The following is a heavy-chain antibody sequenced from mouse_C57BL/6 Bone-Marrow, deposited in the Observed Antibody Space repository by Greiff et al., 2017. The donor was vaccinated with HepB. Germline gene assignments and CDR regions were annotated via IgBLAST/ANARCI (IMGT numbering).Heavy chain of an antibody. J-gene: IGHJ1*03. CDR1: GFSLTSYG. Sequence: VQLQQSGPGLVQPSQSLSITCTVSGFSLTSYGVHWVRQSPGKGLEWLGVIWSGGSTDYNAAFISRLSISKDNSKSQVFFKMNSLQADDTAIYYCARKRGNYVWYFDVWGTGTTVTVSS. D-gene: IGHD2-1*01. V-gene: IGHV2-2*01. CDR3: ARKRGNYVWYFDV. CDR2: IWSGGST.